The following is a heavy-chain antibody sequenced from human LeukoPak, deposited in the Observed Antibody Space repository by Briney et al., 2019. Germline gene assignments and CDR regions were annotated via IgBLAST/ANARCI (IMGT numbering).Heavy chain of an antibody. D-gene: IGHD3-3*01. Sequence: HTGGSLRLSCAASGFTFSSYSMNWVRQAPGKGLEWVSYISSSRSTIYYADSVKGRFTISRDNAKNSLYLQMNSLRAEDTAVYYCARATIFGVVIHYGMDFWGQGTTVTVSS. CDR2: ISSSRSTI. J-gene: IGHJ6*02. CDR1: GFTFSSYS. CDR3: ARATIFGVVIHYGMDF. V-gene: IGHV3-48*01.